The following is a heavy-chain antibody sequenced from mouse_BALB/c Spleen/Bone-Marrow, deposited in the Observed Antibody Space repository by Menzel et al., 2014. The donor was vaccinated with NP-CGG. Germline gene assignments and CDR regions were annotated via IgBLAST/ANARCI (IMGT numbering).Heavy chain of an antibody. CDR3: AYYRYDVNY. V-gene: IGHV1S41*01. D-gene: IGHD2-14*01. CDR2: IAPGSGST. CDR1: GYTFTSYW. J-gene: IGHJ2*01. Sequence: DLVKPGASVKLSCKASGYTFTSYWIYWIKQRPGQGLEWMGRIAPGSGSTYYNEMFKGKAILTVDTSSSTAYVQLSSLSSEDSAVYFCAYYRYDVNYWGQGTTLTVSS.